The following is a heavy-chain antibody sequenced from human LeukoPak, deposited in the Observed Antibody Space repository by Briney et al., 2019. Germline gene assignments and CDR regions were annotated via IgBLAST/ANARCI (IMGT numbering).Heavy chain of an antibody. J-gene: IGHJ4*02. CDR1: GGSISSYY. D-gene: IGHD3-16*02. CDR3: ASGGYDYVWGSYRYTN. CDR2: IYYSGST. V-gene: IGHV4-59*01. Sequence: PSETLSLTCTVSGGSISSYYWSWIRQPPGKGLEWIGHIYYSGSTNYNPSLKSRVTISVDTSKNQFSLKLSSVTAADTAVYYCASGGYDYVWGSYRYTNWGQGTLVTVSS.